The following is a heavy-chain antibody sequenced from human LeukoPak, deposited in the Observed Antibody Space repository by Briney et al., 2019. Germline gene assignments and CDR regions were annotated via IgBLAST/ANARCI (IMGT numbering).Heavy chain of an antibody. CDR2: INYSGST. CDR3: ASHSSGWSGAFDI. CDR1: GGSITTYY. Sequence: PSETLSLTCTVSGGSITTYYWTWIRQTPGKGLEWIGYINYSGSTNYNPSLKSRVTISIDTSKKQISLKLSSVTAADTAMYYCASHSSGWSGAFDIWDQGTMVTVSS. V-gene: IGHV4-59*01. J-gene: IGHJ3*02. D-gene: IGHD6-19*01.